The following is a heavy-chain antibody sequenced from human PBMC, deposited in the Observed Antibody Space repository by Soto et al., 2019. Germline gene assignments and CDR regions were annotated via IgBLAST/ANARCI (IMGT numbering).Heavy chain of an antibody. J-gene: IGHJ5*02. CDR1: GGSVHNYY. Sequence: QVQLQESGPGLVKPSETLSLRCNVSGGSVHNYYWSWIRQPPGKGLEWVGYTYYSGYSNYNPSLKSRVAISVDTSKNQISLNLTSVTAADTAVYYCAGSSGWTNWFDPWGQGTLVTVSA. V-gene: IGHV4-59*02. CDR3: AGSSGWTNWFDP. D-gene: IGHD6-19*01. CDR2: TYYSGYS.